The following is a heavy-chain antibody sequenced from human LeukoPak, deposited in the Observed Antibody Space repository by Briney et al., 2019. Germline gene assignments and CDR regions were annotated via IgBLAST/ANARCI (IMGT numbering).Heavy chain of an antibody. CDR2: IKQDGSEK. CDR3: ARVGTMIVVGRFDY. D-gene: IGHD3-22*01. J-gene: IGHJ4*02. CDR1: GFTFSSYW. V-gene: IGHV3-7*01. Sequence: GGSLRLSCTASGFTFSSYWMSWVRQAPGKGLEWVGNIKQDGSEKYYVDSVKGRFTISRDNAKNSLYLQMNSLRAEDTAVYYCARVGTMIVVGRFDYWGQGTLVTVSS.